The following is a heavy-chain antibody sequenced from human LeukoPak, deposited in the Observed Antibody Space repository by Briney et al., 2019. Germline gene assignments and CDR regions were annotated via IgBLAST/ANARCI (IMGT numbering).Heavy chain of an antibody. V-gene: IGHV3-30-3*01. D-gene: IGHD2-21*02. J-gene: IGHJ3*02. CDR3: ARERQDTVIHSGAFGI. CDR2: IASDGSHT. Sequence: GGSLRLSCAASGFTFSNYFMHWVRQAPGKGLEWVADIASDGSHTFYVESVKGRFTISRDNSKNTLYLQMNSLGPEDTAVYFCARERQDTVIHSGAFGIWGQGTMVTVSS. CDR1: GFTFSNYF.